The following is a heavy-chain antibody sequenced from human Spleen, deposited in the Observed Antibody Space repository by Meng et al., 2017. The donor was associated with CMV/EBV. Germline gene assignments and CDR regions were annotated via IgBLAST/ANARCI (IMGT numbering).Heavy chain of an antibody. V-gene: IGHV4-59*01. CDR2: IYYSGST. CDR1: GGSISSYY. D-gene: IGHD5-12*01. J-gene: IGHJ6*02. Sequence: GSLRLSCTVPGGSISSYYWSWIRQPPGKGLEWIGYIYYSGSTNYNPSLKSRVTISVDTSKNQFSLKLSSVTAADTAVYYCARGHRLRYYYGMDVWGQRTTVTVSS. CDR3: ARGHRLRYYYGMDV.